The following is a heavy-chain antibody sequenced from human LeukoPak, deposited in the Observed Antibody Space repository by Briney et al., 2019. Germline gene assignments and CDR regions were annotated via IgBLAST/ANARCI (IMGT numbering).Heavy chain of an antibody. CDR1: GGSISSSSYY. CDR3: ARAASPITMVRGPRPDWFDP. Sequence: SETLSLTCTVSGGSISSSSYYWGRIRQPPGKGLEWIGSIYYSGSTYYNPSLKSRVTISVNTSNNQFSLKLSSVTAADTAVYYCARAASPITMVRGPRPDWFDPWGQGTLVTVSS. D-gene: IGHD3-10*01. CDR2: IYYSGST. V-gene: IGHV4-39*07. J-gene: IGHJ5*02.